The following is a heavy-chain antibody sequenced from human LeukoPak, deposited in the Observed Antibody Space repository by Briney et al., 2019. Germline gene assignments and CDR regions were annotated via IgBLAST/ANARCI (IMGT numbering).Heavy chain of an antibody. CDR2: ISYDGSNK. J-gene: IGHJ6*03. V-gene: IGHV3-30-3*01. CDR3: ASALSSSGWYVGQMAAESPDYYMDV. Sequence: GRSLRLSCAASGFTFSSYAMHWVRQAPGKGLEWVAVISYDGSNKYYADSVKGRFTISRDNAKNSLYLQMNSLRAEDTAVYYCASALSSSGWYVGQMAAESPDYYMDVWGKGTTVTVPS. D-gene: IGHD6-19*01. CDR1: GFTFSSYA.